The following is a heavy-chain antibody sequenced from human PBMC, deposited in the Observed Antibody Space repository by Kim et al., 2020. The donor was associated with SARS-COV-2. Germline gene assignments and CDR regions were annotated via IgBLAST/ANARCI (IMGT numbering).Heavy chain of an antibody. D-gene: IGHD3-10*01. CDR2: IIPIFGTA. CDR1: GGTFSSYA. V-gene: IGHV1-69*13. Sequence: SVKVSCKASGGTFSSYAISWVRQAPGQGLEWMGGIIPIFGTANYAQKFQGRVTITADESTSTAYMELSSLRSEDTAVYYCARATRYLLWFGELLYGFDPCGQGTLVTVSS. J-gene: IGHJ5*02. CDR3: ARATRYLLWFGELLYGFDP.